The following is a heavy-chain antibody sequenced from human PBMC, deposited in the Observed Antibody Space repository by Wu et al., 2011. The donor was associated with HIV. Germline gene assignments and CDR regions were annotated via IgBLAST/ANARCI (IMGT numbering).Heavy chain of an antibody. CDR3: ARGTDSHYYYYYYMDV. CDR1: GGTFSSYT. CDR2: INPHSGGT. V-gene: IGHV1-2*02. J-gene: IGHJ6*03. Sequence: SGSSVKVSCKASGGTFSSYTISWVRQAPGQGLEWMGWINPHSGGTNFAQKFQGRVTMTRDTSITTAYMELSRLRSDDTAVYYCARGTDSHYYYYYYMDVWGKGTTVTVSS. D-gene: IGHD3-22*01.